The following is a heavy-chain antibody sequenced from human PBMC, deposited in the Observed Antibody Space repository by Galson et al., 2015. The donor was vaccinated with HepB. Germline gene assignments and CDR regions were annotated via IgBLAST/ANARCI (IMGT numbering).Heavy chain of an antibody. V-gene: IGHV3-48*02. CDR3: ARKWPVTSNGMDV. CDR1: GFTFSIYS. D-gene: IGHD2-21*02. Sequence: SLRLSCAASGFTFSIYSMNWVRQAPGKGLEWLSYISSSSHAIYYADSVKGRFTISRDNAKNSLYLQMNTVTDEDTAVYYCARKWPVTSNGMDVWGQGTTVTVSS. CDR2: ISSSSHAI. J-gene: IGHJ6*02.